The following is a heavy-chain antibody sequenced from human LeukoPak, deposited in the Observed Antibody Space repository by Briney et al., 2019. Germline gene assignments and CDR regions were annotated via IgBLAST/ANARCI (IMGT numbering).Heavy chain of an antibody. CDR3: ARGDLTGYFSFDY. V-gene: IGHV4-59*01. D-gene: IGHD3-9*01. Sequence: SETLSLTCTVSGDSISSYYWSWIRQPPGKGLEWIGYIYYSGSTNYNPSLKSRVTISVDTSKNQFSLKLSSVTAADTAVYYCARGDLTGYFSFDYWGQGTLVTVSS. J-gene: IGHJ4*02. CDR2: IYYSGST. CDR1: GDSISSYY.